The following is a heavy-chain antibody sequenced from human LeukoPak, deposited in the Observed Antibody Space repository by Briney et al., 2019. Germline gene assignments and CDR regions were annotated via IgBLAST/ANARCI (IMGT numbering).Heavy chain of an antibody. D-gene: IGHD6-19*01. J-gene: IGHJ6*02. Sequence: PGGSLRLSCAASGFTFSSYGMHWVRQAPGKGLEWVAVISYDGSNKYYADSVKGRFTISRDNSKNTLYLQMNSLRAEDTAVYYCAKATYSSGPTYYYYYGMDVWGQGTTVTVSS. CDR1: GFTFSSYG. CDR2: ISYDGSNK. V-gene: IGHV3-30*18. CDR3: AKATYSSGPTYYYYYGMDV.